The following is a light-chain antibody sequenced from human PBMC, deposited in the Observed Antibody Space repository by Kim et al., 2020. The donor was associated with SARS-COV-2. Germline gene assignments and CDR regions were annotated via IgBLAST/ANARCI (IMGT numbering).Light chain of an antibody. V-gene: IGLV2-14*04. Sequence: GPSVTVSGNGASSDVGTHSHVSWNHQHPGKAPKLMIYDVSERPSGVSNRFAASKSGNAASLTISGLQAEDGADYYCSSYTSSGTWVFGGGTQLTVL. CDR2: DVS. CDR1: SSDVGTHSH. CDR3: SSYTSSGTWV. J-gene: IGLJ3*02.